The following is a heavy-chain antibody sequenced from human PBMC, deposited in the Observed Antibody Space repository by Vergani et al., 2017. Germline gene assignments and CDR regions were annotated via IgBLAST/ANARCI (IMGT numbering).Heavy chain of an antibody. CDR1: GYTFTSYY. CDR3: ARGCGSTSWYKGGEDWFDP. Sequence: QVQLVQSGAEVKKPGASVKVSCQASGYTFTSYYIHWVRQAPGQGLEWMGIINPSGGSTNYAQKFQGRVTMTRDTSTSTVFMELSSLRSEDTDVYYCARGCGSTSWYKGGEDWFDPWGQGTLVTVSS. J-gene: IGHJ5*02. V-gene: IGHV1-46*01. CDR2: INPSGGST. D-gene: IGHD2-2*02.